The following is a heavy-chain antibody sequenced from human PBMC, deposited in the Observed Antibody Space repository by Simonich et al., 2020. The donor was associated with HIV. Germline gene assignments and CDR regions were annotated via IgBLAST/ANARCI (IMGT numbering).Heavy chain of an antibody. J-gene: IGHJ3*02. CDR1: GGSFSGYF. D-gene: IGHD1-26*01. Sequence: QVQLQQWGAGLLKPSETLSLTCAVYGGSFSGYFWSWIRQPPGRGLEWIAEINHSGSTNYNPALKRRLTISGDTSKNQVSLKLSSVTAADTAVYYCARHRRVGATTGDAFDIWGQGTMVTVSS. V-gene: IGHV4-34*01. CDR2: INHSGST. CDR3: ARHRRVGATTGDAFDI.